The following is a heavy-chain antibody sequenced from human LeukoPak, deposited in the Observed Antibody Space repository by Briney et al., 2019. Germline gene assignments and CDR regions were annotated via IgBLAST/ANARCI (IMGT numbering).Heavy chain of an antibody. V-gene: IGHV7-4-1*02. CDR3: AEQTIFGVVTIPLGAFDI. CDR1: GYTFSNYG. Sequence: ASVKVSCKASGYTFSNYGIDWVRQAPGQGLEWMGWINTNTGNPTYAQGFTGRFVFSLDTSVGTAYLQINSLKAEDTAVYYCAEQTIFGVVTIPLGAFDIWGQGTMVTVSS. D-gene: IGHD3-3*01. CDR2: INTNTGNP. J-gene: IGHJ3*02.